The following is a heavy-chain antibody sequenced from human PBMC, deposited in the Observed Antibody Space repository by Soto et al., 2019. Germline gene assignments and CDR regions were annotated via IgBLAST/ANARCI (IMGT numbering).Heavy chain of an antibody. Sequence: APGKGLEWVSVIYSDGSTYYADSVKGRFIISRDNSNNTLYFQMNSLRAEDTAVYYCATLKKYDILTGFYPCWGQGTLVTVSS. V-gene: IGHV3-66*01. D-gene: IGHD3-9*01. J-gene: IGHJ4*02. CDR3: ATLKKYDILTGFYPC. CDR2: IYSDGST.